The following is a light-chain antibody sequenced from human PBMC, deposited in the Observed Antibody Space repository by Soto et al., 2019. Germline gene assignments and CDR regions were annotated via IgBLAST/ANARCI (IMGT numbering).Light chain of an antibody. J-gene: IGKJ5*01. CDR3: QQCSHWPPEIT. V-gene: IGKV3-11*01. CDR1: QNISIY. Sequence: EIVLTQSPATLSLSPGERATLSCRASQNISIYLAWYQQRPGQAPRLLIYDASNRATGIPARFSGSGSGTDFTLTISSLEPEDFAVYYCQQCSHWPPEITFGQGTRLDIK. CDR2: DAS.